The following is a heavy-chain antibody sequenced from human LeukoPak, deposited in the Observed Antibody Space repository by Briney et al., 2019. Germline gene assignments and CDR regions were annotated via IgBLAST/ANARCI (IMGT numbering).Heavy chain of an antibody. CDR1: GGSISSDY. V-gene: IGHV4-59*08. CDR2: IYYSGST. J-gene: IGHJ4*02. CDR3: ARLGNRDGYNYFLDY. Sequence: SETLSLTCTVSGGSISSDYWTWIRQPPGKRLEWVGYIYYSGSTNYNPSLKSRVTISVDTSKNQFSLKLSSVTAADTAVYYCARLGNRDGYNYFLDYWGQGTLVTVSS. D-gene: IGHD5-12*01.